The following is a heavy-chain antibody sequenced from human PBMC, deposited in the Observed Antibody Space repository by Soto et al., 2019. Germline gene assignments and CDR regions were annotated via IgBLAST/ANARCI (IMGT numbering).Heavy chain of an antibody. CDR2: IANGDNHI. Sequence: EVQVVESGGGLVKPGGSLRLSCAASGFTFSEYSFLWVRQAPVKGLEWLSFIANGDNHIFYSDSVKGRFTISRDNAKNSVYLQLNSLRADDSAVYYCARENGHCTDACNRGAFDIRGQGSMVTVSS. CDR1: GFTFSEYS. J-gene: IGHJ3*02. D-gene: IGHD2-2*01. CDR3: ARENGHCTDACNRGAFDI. V-gene: IGHV3-21*01.